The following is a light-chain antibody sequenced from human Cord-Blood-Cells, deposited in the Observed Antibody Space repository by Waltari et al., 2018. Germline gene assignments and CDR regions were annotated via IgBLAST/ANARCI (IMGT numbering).Light chain of an antibody. J-gene: IGKJ3*01. CDR2: AAS. CDR1: QSIISY. V-gene: IGKV1-39*01. CDR3: QQSYSTPLGFT. Sequence: DIQMTQSPSSLSASVGDRVTITCRASQSIISYLNWYQQKPGKAPKLLIYAASSLQSGVPSRFSGSGSGTDFTLTISSLQPEDFATYYCQQSYSTPLGFTFGPGTKVDIK.